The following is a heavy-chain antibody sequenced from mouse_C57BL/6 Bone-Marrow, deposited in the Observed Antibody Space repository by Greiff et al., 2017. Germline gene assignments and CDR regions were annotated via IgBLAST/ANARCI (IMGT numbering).Heavy chain of an antibody. CDR2: IYPGNSDT. D-gene: IGHD1-1*01. Sequence: EVQLQQSGTVLARPGASVKMSCKTSGYTFTSYWMHWVKQRPGQGLEWIGAIYPGNSDTSYNQKFKGKAKLTAVTSASTAYMELSSLTNEDSAVYYCTRHGSSSYFDYWGQGTTLTVSS. J-gene: IGHJ2*01. CDR1: GYTFTSYW. V-gene: IGHV1-5*01. CDR3: TRHGSSSYFDY.